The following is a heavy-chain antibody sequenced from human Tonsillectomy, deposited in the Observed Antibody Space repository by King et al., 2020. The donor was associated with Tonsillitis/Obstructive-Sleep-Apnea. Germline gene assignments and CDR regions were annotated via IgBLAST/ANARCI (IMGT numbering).Heavy chain of an antibody. D-gene: IGHD3-9*01. Sequence: VQLVESGGGLAKPGGSLRLSCAASGFTFSSYSMNWVRQAPGKGLEWVSSISSSSNYIYYADSVKGRFTISRDNAKNSLYLQMNSLRAEDTAVYYCARGGYFDYYFDYWGQGTLVTVSP. CDR1: GFTFSSYS. J-gene: IGHJ4*01. CDR3: ARGGYFDYYFDY. CDR2: ISSSSNYI. V-gene: IGHV3-21*01.